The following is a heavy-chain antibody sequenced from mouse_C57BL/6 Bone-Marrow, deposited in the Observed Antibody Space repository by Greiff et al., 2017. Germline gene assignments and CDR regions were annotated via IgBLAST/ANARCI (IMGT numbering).Heavy chain of an antibody. CDR2: INPSSGYT. V-gene: IGHV1-4*01. J-gene: IGHJ4*01. CDR3: ASSRGGSSYYYAMDY. Sequence: QVQLQQSGAELARPGASVKMSCKASGYTFTSYTMHWVKQRPGQGLEWIGYINPSSGYTKYNQKFKDKATLTADKSSSTAYMQLSSLTSEDSAVYYCASSRGGSSYYYAMDYWGQGTSVTVSS. CDR1: GYTFTSYT. D-gene: IGHD1-1*01.